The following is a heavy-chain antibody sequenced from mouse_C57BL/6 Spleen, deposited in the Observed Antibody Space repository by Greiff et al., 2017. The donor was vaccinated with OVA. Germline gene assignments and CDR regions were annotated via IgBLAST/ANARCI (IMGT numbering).Heavy chain of an antibody. CDR3: GGRAFDY. CDR2: INPNNGGT. J-gene: IGHJ2*01. Sequence: VQLQQSGPELVKPGASVKISCKASGYTFTDYYMNWVKQSHGKSLEWIGDINPNNGGTSYNQKFKGKATLTVDKSSSTAYMELRSLTSEDSAVYYCGGRAFDYWGQGTTLTVSS. CDR1: GYTFTDYY. V-gene: IGHV1-26*01.